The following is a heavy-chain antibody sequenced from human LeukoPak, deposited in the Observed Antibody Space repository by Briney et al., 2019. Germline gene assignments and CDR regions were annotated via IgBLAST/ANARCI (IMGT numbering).Heavy chain of an antibody. Sequence: GRSLRLSCAASGFTFDDYAMHWVRQAPGKGLEWVSGISWNSGSIGYADSVKGRFTISRDNAKNSLYLQMNSLRAEDTALYYCAKDQGGGYYEGYFDYWGQGTLVTVSS. CDR3: AKDQGGGYYEGYFDY. V-gene: IGHV3-9*01. CDR2: ISWNSGSI. D-gene: IGHD3-22*01. CDR1: GFTFDDYA. J-gene: IGHJ4*02.